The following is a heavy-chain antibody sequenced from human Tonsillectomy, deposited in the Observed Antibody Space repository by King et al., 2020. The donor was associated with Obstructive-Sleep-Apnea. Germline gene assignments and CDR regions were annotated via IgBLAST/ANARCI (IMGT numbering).Heavy chain of an antibody. CDR1: GYSFTSYW. CDR3: ARMSSDGNLDPDAFDI. D-gene: IGHD3-9*01. CDR2: IYPGDSDT. V-gene: IGHV5-51*01. Sequence: QLVQSGAEVKKPGESLKISCKGSGYSFTSYWIGWVRQMPGKGLEWMGIIYPGDSDTRYSPSFQGQVTISADKSISTAYLQWSSLKASDTAMYYFARMSSDGNLDPDAFDIWGQGTMVTVSS. J-gene: IGHJ3*02.